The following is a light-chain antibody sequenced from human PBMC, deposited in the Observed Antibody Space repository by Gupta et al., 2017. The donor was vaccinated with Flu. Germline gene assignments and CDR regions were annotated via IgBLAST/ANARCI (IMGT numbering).Light chain of an antibody. CDR2: EVT. CDR3: ASYTTTATWV. J-gene: IGLJ3*02. Sequence: SALTQPASVSGSPGPSITISCTGTSSDVGGYNYVSWYQQHPGKAPELMIYEVTDRPSGVANRFSGSKSGNTASLTISGLQAEDEADYFCASYTTTATWVFGGGTKLTVL. V-gene: IGLV2-14*01. CDR1: SSDVGGYNY.